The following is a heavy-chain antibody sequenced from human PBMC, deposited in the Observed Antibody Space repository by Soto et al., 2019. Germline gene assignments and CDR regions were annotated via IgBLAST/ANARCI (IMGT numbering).Heavy chain of an antibody. Sequence: PSETLSLTCTVSGGSISSYYWSWIRQPPGKGLEWIGYIYYSGSTNYNPSLKSRVTISVDTSKNQSSLKLSSVTAADTAVYYCARELYRYDSSGYYSWPLGYWGQGTLVTVSS. CDR1: GGSISSYY. J-gene: IGHJ4*02. CDR2: IYYSGST. CDR3: ARELYRYDSSGYYSWPLGY. V-gene: IGHV4-59*01. D-gene: IGHD3-22*01.